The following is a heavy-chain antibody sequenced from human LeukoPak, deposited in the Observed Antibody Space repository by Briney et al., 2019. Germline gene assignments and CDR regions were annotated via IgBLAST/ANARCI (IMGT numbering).Heavy chain of an antibody. CDR3: ARVGQSGGTYYFDY. CDR1: GFTVSGNY. CDR2: IYSGGST. J-gene: IGHJ4*02. V-gene: IGHV3-66*01. D-gene: IGHD6-19*01. Sequence: GGSLRLSCAASGFTVSGNYLTWVRQAPGKGLEWVSLIYSGGSTSYADSVKGRFTISRDNSKNTLYLQMNSLRAEDTAVYYCARVGQSGGTYYFDYWGQGTLVTVSS.